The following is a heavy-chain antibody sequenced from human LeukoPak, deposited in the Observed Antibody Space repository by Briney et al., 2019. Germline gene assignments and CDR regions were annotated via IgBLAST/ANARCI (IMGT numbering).Heavy chain of an antibody. CDR3: ARVPPDYGDYVRAFDI. D-gene: IGHD4-17*01. CDR2: IYFSGST. Sequence: PSQTLSLTCTVSGVSINSAGYWSWIRQYPGKGLEWIGYIYFSGSTYYNPSFKSRVTISVDTSKNHFSLKLSSVTAADTAVYYCARVPPDYGDYVRAFDIWGQGTKVTVSS. CDR1: GVSINSAGY. J-gene: IGHJ3*02. V-gene: IGHV4-31*03.